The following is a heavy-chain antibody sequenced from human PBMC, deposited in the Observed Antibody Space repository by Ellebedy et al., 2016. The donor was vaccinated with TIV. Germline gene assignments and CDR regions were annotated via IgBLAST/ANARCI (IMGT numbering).Heavy chain of an antibody. D-gene: IGHD3-16*01. CDR2: IVSNGDST. V-gene: IGHV3-64D*08. CDR3: VKAWGD. Sequence: GESLKISCSASGFTFSNYAMQWVRQAPGKGLEYVSAIVSNGDSTYYANPVKGRFIISRDNSKNTLYLQMSSLGLDETAVYYCVKAWGDWGQGTLVTVSS. J-gene: IGHJ4*02. CDR1: GFTFSNYA.